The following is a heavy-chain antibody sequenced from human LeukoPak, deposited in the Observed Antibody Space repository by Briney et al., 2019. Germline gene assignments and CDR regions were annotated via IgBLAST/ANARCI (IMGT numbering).Heavy chain of an antibody. V-gene: IGHV3-66*01. Sequence: GGSLRLSCAASGFTVSSNYMSWVRQAPGKGLEGVSVIYSGGRTHYAESVKGRVIISRENSKNTLYLQMHSLRVEDTAVYYCARESRIVGARWFDPWGQGTLVTVSS. D-gene: IGHD1-26*01. CDR1: GFTVSSNY. CDR3: ARESRIVGARWFDP. J-gene: IGHJ5*02. CDR2: IYSGGRT.